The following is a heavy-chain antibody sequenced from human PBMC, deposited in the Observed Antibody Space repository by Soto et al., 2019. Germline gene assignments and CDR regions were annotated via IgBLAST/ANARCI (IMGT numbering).Heavy chain of an antibody. J-gene: IGHJ6*03. CDR3: AKVVTIFGVVINYYYYMDV. CDR2: IQSGGPT. D-gene: IGHD3-3*01. Sequence: PGGSLRLSCAASGFTVSSKYMSWVRQAPGKGLERVSLIQSGGPTYYADSVKGRFTISRDNSKNALYLQMNSLRAEDTAVYYCAKVVTIFGVVINYYYYMDVWGKGTTVTVSS. CDR1: GFTVSSKY. V-gene: IGHV3-66*01.